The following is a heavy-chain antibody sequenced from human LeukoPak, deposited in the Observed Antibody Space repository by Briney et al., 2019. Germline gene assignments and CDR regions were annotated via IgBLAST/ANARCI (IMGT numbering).Heavy chain of an antibody. CDR3: ARDLDYYGSGSYGYFDY. Sequence: TGGSLRLSCVASGFTFSDYYMTWIRQAPGKGLEWVSYISTSGTTIYYADSVKGRFTMSRDNAKNSLYLQMNSLRAEDTAVYYRARDLDYYGSGSYGYFDYWGQGTLVTVSS. CDR2: ISTSGTTI. J-gene: IGHJ4*02. CDR1: GFTFSDYY. D-gene: IGHD3-10*01. V-gene: IGHV3-11*01.